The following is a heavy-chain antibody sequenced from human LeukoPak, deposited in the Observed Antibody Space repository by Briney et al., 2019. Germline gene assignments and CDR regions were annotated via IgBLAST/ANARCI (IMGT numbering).Heavy chain of an antibody. J-gene: IGHJ4*02. CDR3: ARGVPMGYYDFWSGYYTTSAVNFDY. Sequence: SETLSLTCTVSGGSISSYDWSWIRQPPGKGLEWIGEINHSGSTNYNPSLKSRVTISVDTSKNQFSLKLSSVTAADTAVYYCARGVPMGYYDFWSGYYTTSAVNFDYWGQGTLVTVSS. D-gene: IGHD3-3*01. V-gene: IGHV4-34*01. CDR2: INHSGST. CDR1: GGSISSYD.